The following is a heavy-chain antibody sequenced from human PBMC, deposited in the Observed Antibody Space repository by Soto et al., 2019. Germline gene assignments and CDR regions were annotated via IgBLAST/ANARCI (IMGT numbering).Heavy chain of an antibody. J-gene: IGHJ4*02. D-gene: IGHD5-12*01. CDR2: IVPVFGRP. V-gene: IGHV1-69*13. Sequence: GXSVQVSFRASGGGFLNFGISWVRQAPGQGLEWMGGIVPVFGRPNYAQRFRGRLTITADESTSTGYMELISLRSDDTAVYYCAREGSGYNFWGQGTQVTVSS. CDR1: GGGFLNFG. CDR3: AREGSGYNF.